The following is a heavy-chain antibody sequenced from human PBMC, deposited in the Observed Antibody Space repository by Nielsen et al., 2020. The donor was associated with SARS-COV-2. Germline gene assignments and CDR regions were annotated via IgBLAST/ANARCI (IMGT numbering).Heavy chain of an antibody. J-gene: IGHJ4*02. Sequence: SEILSLTCTVSGGSISNYYWSWIRQPPGKGLEWIGYISYSGSTNYNPSLKSRVTMSVDTSRNQFSLKLSSVTAADTAVYYCARSVGRGNYFDYWGQGILVTVSS. CDR1: GGSISNYY. CDR3: ARSVGRGNYFDY. V-gene: IGHV4-59*01. D-gene: IGHD3-10*01. CDR2: ISYSGST.